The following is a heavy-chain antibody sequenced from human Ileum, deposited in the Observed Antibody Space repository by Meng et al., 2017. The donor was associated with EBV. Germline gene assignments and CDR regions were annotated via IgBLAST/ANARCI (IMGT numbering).Heavy chain of an antibody. Sequence: QGWGPGLGKPSLLSCHTVTFLADDMRSNTGWSWVRQPPGKGLEWIGEMYHSGSTNYNPSFKSRVTMSVDKSKNQISLNLSSVTAADTAVYYCASGRDYAWHSWGRGTLVTVSS. D-gene: IGHD4-17*01. CDR1: ADDMRSNTG. V-gene: IGHV4-4*02. CDR2: MYHSGST. J-gene: IGHJ4*02. CDR3: ASGRDYAWHS.